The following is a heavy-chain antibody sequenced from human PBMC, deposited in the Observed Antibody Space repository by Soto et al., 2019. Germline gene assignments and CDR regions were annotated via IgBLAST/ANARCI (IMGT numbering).Heavy chain of an antibody. CDR1: GFTFGSYA. Sequence: EVQLLESGGGLVQPGGSLRLSCAASGFTFGSYAMSWVRQAPGKGLEWVSGITDGGGRTFYANSLQGRFTISRDNSKNTLYLQMSSLAAADTATYYCAKVGLFRNGYMGVVRGDYWGQGTLVTVSA. CDR3: AKVGLFRNGYMGVVRGDY. CDR2: ITDGGGRT. V-gene: IGHV3-23*01. D-gene: IGHD6-13*01. J-gene: IGHJ4*02.